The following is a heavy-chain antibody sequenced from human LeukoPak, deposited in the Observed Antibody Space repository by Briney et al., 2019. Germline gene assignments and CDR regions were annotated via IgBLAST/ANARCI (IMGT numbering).Heavy chain of an antibody. CDR1: GFTFSSYS. V-gene: IGHV3-48*01. J-gene: IGHJ4*02. CDR3: ARSIIAAAGTGFDY. D-gene: IGHD6-13*01. CDR2: ISSSSSTI. Sequence: GGSLRLSCAASGFTFSSYSMNWVRQAPGKGLEWVSYISSSSSTIYYADSVKGRFTISRDDAKNSLYLQMNSLRAEDTAVYYCARSIIAAAGTGFDYWGQGTLVTVSS.